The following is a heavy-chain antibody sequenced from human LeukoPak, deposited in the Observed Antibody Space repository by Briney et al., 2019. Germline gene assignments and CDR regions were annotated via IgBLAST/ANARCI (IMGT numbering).Heavy chain of an antibody. Sequence: GRSLRLSCAASGFTFDDYAMHWVRQAPGKGLEWVSGISWNSGSIGYADSVKGRFTISRDNSKNTLYLQMNSLRAEDTAVYYCAKGLFWFGEFSAPDYWGQGTLVTVSS. CDR3: AKGLFWFGEFSAPDY. V-gene: IGHV3-9*01. CDR2: ISWNSGSI. CDR1: GFTFDDYA. D-gene: IGHD3-10*01. J-gene: IGHJ4*02.